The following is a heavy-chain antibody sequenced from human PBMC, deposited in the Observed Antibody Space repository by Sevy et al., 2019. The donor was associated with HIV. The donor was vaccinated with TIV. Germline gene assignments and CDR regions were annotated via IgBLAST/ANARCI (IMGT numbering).Heavy chain of an antibody. V-gene: IGHV1-24*01. J-gene: IGHJ3*02. CDR1: GYTLTELS. D-gene: IGHD6-19*01. Sequence: VSVKVSCKVSGYTLTELSMHWVRQAPGKGLEWMGGFDPEDGETIYAQKFQGRVTMTEDTSTDTAYMELSSLRSEDTAVYYCATAEIAVAGSDAFDIWGQGTMVTVSS. CDR2: FDPEDGET. CDR3: ATAEIAVAGSDAFDI.